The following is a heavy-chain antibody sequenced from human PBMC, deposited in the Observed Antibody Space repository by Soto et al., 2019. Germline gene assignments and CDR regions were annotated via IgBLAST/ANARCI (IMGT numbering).Heavy chain of an antibody. J-gene: IGHJ4*02. D-gene: IGHD5-12*01. CDR1: GFTFSSYA. V-gene: IGHV3-30-3*01. Sequence: GSLRLSCAASGFTFSSYAMHWVRQAPGKGLEWVAVISYDGSNKYYADSVKGRFTISRDNSKNTLYLQMNSLRAEDTAVYYCARDLRDGYTHFDYWGQGTLVTVSS. CDR3: ARDLRDGYTHFDY. CDR2: ISYDGSNK.